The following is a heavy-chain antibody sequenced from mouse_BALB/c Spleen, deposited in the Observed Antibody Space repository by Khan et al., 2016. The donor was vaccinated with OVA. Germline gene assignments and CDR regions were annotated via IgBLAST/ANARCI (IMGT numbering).Heavy chain of an antibody. V-gene: IGHV5-9*03. CDR2: ISSGGGDT. J-gene: IGHJ4*01. Sequence: EVELVESGGGLVKPGGSLKLSCGASGFTFSSYTMSWVRQTPEKRLEWVATISSGGGDTYYPDSVKGRFTISRDNAKNNLYLQMSSLRSEDTALYYCARSLSYYDYDGNAMDYWVKEPQSPSPQ. CDR1: GFTFSSYT. CDR3: ARSLSYYDYDGNAMDY. D-gene: IGHD2-4*01.